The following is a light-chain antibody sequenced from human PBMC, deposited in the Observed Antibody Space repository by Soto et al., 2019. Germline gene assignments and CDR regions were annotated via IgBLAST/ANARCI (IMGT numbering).Light chain of an antibody. V-gene: IGKV3-15*01. CDR2: GAS. J-gene: IGKJ1*01. CDR3: QQYNNWPPERP. CDR1: QSVGSN. Sequence: EIVMTQSPATLSVSPGERATLSCRASQSVGSNLSWYQQKPGQAPRLLIYGASTRATGIPARFSGSGSGTEFTLTISSLQSADFAIYFCQQYNNWPPERPVGQGPKVEIK.